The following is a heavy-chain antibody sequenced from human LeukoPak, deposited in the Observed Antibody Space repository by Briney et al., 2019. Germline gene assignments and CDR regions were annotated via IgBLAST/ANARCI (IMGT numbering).Heavy chain of an antibody. V-gene: IGHV4-30-4*01. Sequence: PSQTLSLTCTVSGGSISRGDYYWSWIRQPPGKGLEWIGYIYYSGSTYYNPSLKSRVTISVDTSKNQFSLKLSSVTAADTAVYYCARGAVFYYDSSGYYFDAFDIWGQGTMVTVSS. CDR2: IYYSGST. CDR3: ARGAVFYYDSSGYYFDAFDI. CDR1: GGSISRGDYY. J-gene: IGHJ3*02. D-gene: IGHD3-22*01.